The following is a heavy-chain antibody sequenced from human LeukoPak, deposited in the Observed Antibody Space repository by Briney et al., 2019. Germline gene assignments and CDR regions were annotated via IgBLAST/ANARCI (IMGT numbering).Heavy chain of an antibody. J-gene: IGHJ5*02. CDR2: IYYSGST. CDR1: GGSISSSSYY. CDR3: ARDLRGLPNENWFDP. Sequence: PSETLSLTCTVSGGSISSSSYYWGWIRQPPGKGLEWIGCIYYSGSTYYNPSLKSRVTISVDTSKNQFSLKLSSVTAADAAVYYCARDLRGLPNENWFDPWGQGTLVTVSS. V-gene: IGHV4-39*07.